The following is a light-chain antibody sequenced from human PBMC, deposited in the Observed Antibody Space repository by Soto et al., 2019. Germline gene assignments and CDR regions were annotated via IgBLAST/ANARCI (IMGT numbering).Light chain of an antibody. CDR2: APS. J-gene: IGKJ1*01. CDR3: RQYYSYSWT. CDR1: QGISSY. V-gene: IGKV1-8*01. Sequence: AIRMTQSPSSLSASTGDRVTITCRASQGISSYLAWYQQKPGKAPKLLIFAPSTLQSGVTSRFSGSGCGTDFTLTISGLQSEDFATYYCRQYYSYSWTFGQGTKGDIK.